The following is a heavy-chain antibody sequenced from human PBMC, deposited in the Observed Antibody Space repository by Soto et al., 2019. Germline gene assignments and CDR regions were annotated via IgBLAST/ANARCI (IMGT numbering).Heavy chain of an antibody. CDR2: IYYTGST. J-gene: IGHJ4*02. CDR1: GGSVSSGNYY. CDR3: AKDPFWGQSHY. D-gene: IGHD3-16*01. Sequence: PSETLSLTCTVSGGSVSSGNYYWSWIRQPPGKGLEWIGFIYYTGSTSYNPSLKSRVTISMDTSKNQFSLKLSSVTAADTAVYYCAKDPFWGQSHYWGQGTLVTVSS. V-gene: IGHV4-61*01.